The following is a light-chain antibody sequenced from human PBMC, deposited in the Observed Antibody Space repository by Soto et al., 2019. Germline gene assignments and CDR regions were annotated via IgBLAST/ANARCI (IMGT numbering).Light chain of an antibody. J-gene: IGLJ2*01. CDR3: SSYTSTSTGK. V-gene: IGLV2-14*01. CDR1: SSDVGLYNY. CDR2: DVS. Sequence: QSALTQPASVSGSPGQSITISCTGTSSDVGLYNYVSWYQHHPGKAPKLMIYDVSDRPSGVSNRFSGSKSGNTASLTISGLQAEDGGDYYCSSYTSTSTGKFGGGTKVPVL.